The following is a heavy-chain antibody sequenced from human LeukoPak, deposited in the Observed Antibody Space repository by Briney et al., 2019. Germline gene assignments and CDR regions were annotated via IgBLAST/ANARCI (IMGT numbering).Heavy chain of an antibody. CDR1: GGSFSGYY. CDR3: ARVGYYDSSGHDY. Sequence: PSETLSLTCAVYGGSFSGYYWSWIRQPPGKGLEWIGEINHSGSTNYNPSLKSRVTISVDTSKNQFSLKLSSVTAADTAVYYCARVGYYDSSGHDYWGQGTLVTVSS. V-gene: IGHV4-34*01. CDR2: INHSGST. J-gene: IGHJ4*02. D-gene: IGHD3-22*01.